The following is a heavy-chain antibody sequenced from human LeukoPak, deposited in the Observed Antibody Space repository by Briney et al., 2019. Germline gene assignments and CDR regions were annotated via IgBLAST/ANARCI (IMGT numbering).Heavy chain of an antibody. Sequence: GGSLRLSCAATGFTFSSYEMHWVRQPPGKGLEWVSYISSSDSTIYYADSVKGRFTISRDNAKNSLYLQMNSLRAEDTAVYYCARDYGGSSPFDYWGQGTLVTVSS. J-gene: IGHJ4*02. D-gene: IGHD4-23*01. V-gene: IGHV3-48*03. CDR2: ISSSDSTI. CDR3: ARDYGGSSPFDY. CDR1: GFTFSSYE.